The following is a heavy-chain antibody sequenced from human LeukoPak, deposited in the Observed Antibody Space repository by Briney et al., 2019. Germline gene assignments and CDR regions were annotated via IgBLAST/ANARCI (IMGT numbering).Heavy chain of an antibody. CDR2: IYSGGST. D-gene: IGHD1-26*01. J-gene: IGHJ4*02. V-gene: IGHV3-66*01. CDR3: TTDLGIVGAYFDY. CDR1: GFTVSSNY. Sequence: GGSLRLSCAASGFTVSSNYMSWVRQAPGKGLEWVSVIYSGGSTYYAVSVKGRFTISRDDSKNTLYLQMNSLKTEDTAVYYCTTDLGIVGAYFDYWGQGTLVTVSS.